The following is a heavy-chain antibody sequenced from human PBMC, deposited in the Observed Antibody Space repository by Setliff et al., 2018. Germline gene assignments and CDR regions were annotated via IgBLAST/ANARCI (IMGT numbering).Heavy chain of an antibody. Sequence: GSLRLSCTTSGFTFGDYTMTWIRQSAGKGLEWIGRVYTTGSTAFNPSLNSRVTMSLDKSKNQFSLKLYSVTAADTAVYFCARVRITPYCMDVWGKGTTVTVSS. CDR3: ARVRITPYCMDV. V-gene: IGHV4-4*07. CDR1: GFTFGDYT. D-gene: IGHD3-10*01. CDR2: VYTTGST. J-gene: IGHJ6*03.